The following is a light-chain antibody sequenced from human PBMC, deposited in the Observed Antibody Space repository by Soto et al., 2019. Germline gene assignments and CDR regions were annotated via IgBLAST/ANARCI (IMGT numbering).Light chain of an antibody. CDR1: QSIGGF. J-gene: IGKJ4*01. CDR2: AAS. Sequence: DIQMTQSPSSLSVSVGDRVTITCRASQSIGGFLNWYQQKLGKAPKLLIYAASSLQSGVPSRFSGSGSGTDSTLTISSLQPEDFATYYCQQSYSTPLTFGGGTKVDIK. V-gene: IGKV1-39*01. CDR3: QQSYSTPLT.